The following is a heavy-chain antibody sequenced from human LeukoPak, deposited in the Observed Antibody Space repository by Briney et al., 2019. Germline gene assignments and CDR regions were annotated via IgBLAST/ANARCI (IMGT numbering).Heavy chain of an antibody. V-gene: IGHV3-30-3*01. CDR1: GFSLSDAW. Sequence: GGSLRLSCAASGFSLSDAWMNWVRQAPGKGLEWVAVISSDGSKKFYSDSVKGQFTISRDNSKNTLYLQMNSLRTEDTGVYFCVRDAGGYWGQGTLVTVSS. J-gene: IGHJ4*02. D-gene: IGHD1-14*01. CDR2: ISSDGSKK. CDR3: VRDAGGY.